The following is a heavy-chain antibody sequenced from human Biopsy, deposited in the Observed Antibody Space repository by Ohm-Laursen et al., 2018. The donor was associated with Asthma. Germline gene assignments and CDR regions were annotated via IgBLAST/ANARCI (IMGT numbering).Heavy chain of an antibody. D-gene: IGHD1-26*01. CDR2: IWYDGSNK. V-gene: IGHV3-33*06. CDR1: GFTFSSYG. J-gene: IGHJ4*02. Sequence: SLRLSCAASGFTFSSYGMHWVRQAPGKGLEWVAVIWYDGSNKYYADSVEGRFTISRDNSKNTLYLQMNSLRAEDTAVYYCAKDVFPGWELRRGPDYWGQGTLVTVSS. CDR3: AKDVFPGWELRRGPDY.